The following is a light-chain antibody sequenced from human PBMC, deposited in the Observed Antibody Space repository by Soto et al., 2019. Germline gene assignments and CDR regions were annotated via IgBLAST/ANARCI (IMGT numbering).Light chain of an antibody. V-gene: IGKV3-15*01. J-gene: IGKJ4*01. Sequence: EVVMTQSPATLSVSPGERATLSCRASQFVSTNLAWYQQKPGQAPRLLIYSASTRATGIPARFSGSGSGTEFTLTISSLQSEDSAVYYCQQFNNWPPLTFGGGNKVEIK. CDR2: SAS. CDR3: QQFNNWPPLT. CDR1: QFVSTN.